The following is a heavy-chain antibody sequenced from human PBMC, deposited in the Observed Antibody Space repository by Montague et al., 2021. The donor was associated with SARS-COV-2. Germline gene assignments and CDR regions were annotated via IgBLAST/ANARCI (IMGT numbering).Heavy chain of an antibody. D-gene: IGHD1-26*01. Sequence: SETLSLTCIVSSASISSGSYYWGWIRQPPGKGLEWIGSIYYSGSTHYNPSLKSRVTISVDTSKNQFSLKLTSVTAADTAVYYCVRDAGATYAGDSDWGNSRPRKYFDHWGQGTLVTVSP. J-gene: IGHJ4*02. CDR2: IYYSGST. V-gene: IGHV4-39*07. CDR3: VRDAGATYAGDSDWGNSRPRKYFDH. CDR1: SASISSGSYY.